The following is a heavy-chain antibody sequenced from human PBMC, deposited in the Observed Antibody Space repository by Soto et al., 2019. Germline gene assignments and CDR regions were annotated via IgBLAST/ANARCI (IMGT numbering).Heavy chain of an antibody. CDR3: ARVPPDGGGLWYFDY. CDR2: ISYDGSNK. V-gene: IGHV3-30*03. J-gene: IGHJ4*02. D-gene: IGHD2-8*02. CDR1: GFTFSNYD. Sequence: QVQLVESGGGVIQPGRSLRLSCAASGFTFSNYDMHWVRQAPGKGLEWVAVISYDGSNKYYADSVRGRFTISRDNSKNTLYLQMNSLRAEDTAVYYCARVPPDGGGLWYFDYWGQGTLVTVSS.